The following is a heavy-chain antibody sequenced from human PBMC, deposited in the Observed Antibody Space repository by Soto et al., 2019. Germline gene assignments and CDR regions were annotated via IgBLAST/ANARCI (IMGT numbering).Heavy chain of an antibody. CDR3: ARASSWPPFYYYGLGV. CDR2: ISYDGGRQ. J-gene: IGHJ6*02. Sequence: QVQLVESGGGVVQPGKSLRLSCAASGFTFSSYTFHWVRQAPGKGLEWVAVISYDGGRQFYADSVKGRFTVSRDNSENTLYLQINSLRTDGTAVYYCARASSWPPFYYYGLGVWGQGTTVTVSS. V-gene: IGHV3-30-3*01. CDR1: GFTFSSYT. D-gene: IGHD2-2*01.